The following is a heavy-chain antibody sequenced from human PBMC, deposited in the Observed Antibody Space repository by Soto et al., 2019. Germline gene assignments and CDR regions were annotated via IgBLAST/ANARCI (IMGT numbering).Heavy chain of an antibody. D-gene: IGHD5-18*01. CDR3: AIDSLTNPVEDTPRPIDP. CDR2: ISYDGGNK. Sequence: PGGSLRLSCVASGFTFSSYAMRWVRQAPGKGLEWVSAISYDGGNKYYADSVKGRFTISRDNSKNTLYLQMNSLRAEDTAVYYCAIDSLTNPVEDTPRPIDPWGQGTLVTVSS. V-gene: IGHV3-30-3*01. J-gene: IGHJ5*02. CDR1: GFTFSSYA.